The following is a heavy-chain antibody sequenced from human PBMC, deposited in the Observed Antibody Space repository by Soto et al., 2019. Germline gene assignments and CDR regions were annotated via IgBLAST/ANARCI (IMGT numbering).Heavy chain of an antibody. J-gene: IGHJ4*02. V-gene: IGHV3-33*01. CDR3: ARDGEAGYSSSWGFDY. CDR1: GFTFSIYG. CDR2: IWYDGSNK. Sequence: GGSLRLSCAASGFTFSIYGMHWVRQAPGKGLEWVAVIWYDGSNKYYADSVKGRFTISRDNSKNTLYLQMNSLRAGDTAVYYCARDGEAGYSSSWGFDYWGQGTLVTVSS. D-gene: IGHD6-6*01.